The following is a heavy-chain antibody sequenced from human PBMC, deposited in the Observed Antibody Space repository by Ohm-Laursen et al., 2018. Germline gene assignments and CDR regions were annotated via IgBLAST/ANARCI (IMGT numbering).Heavy chain of an antibody. CDR3: AKERGGQSEFED. J-gene: IGHJ4*02. CDR2: IRGSESRT. D-gene: IGHD3-16*01. V-gene: IGHV3-23*01. Sequence: SLRLSCTASGFIFSRYGMSWVRQAPGKGLEYVSGIRGSESRTEYADSVKGRFTISRDNSKDTLYLQMNSLRAEDTAVYCCAKERGGQSEFEDWGQGTLVTVSS. CDR1: GFIFSRYG.